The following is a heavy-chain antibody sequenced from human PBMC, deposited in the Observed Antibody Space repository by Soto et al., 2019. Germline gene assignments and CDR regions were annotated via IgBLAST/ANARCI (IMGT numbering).Heavy chain of an antibody. CDR1: GGSISSSNW. Sequence: LSLTCAVSGGSISSSNWWSWVRQPPGKGLEWIGEMYHSGRTYYNASLKSRVTISVDTSKNQFSLKVNSVTVADTAVYYCARRSHTNWPAYWGHGTQVTVSS. V-gene: IGHV4-4*02. CDR2: MYHSGRT. J-gene: IGHJ4*01. D-gene: IGHD2-8*01. CDR3: ARRSHTNWPAY.